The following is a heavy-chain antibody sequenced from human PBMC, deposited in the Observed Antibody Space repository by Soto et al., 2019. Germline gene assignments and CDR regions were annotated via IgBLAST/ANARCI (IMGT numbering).Heavy chain of an antibody. CDR2: IIPIFGTA. CDR1: GGTFSSYA. V-gene: IGHV1-69*13. D-gene: IGHD3-10*01. J-gene: IGHJ3*02. Sequence: SGPTLVNPPASVKVTCKASGGTFSSYAISWVRQAPGQGLEWMGGIIPIFGTANYAQKFQGRVTITADESTSTAYMELSSLRSEDTAVYYCAREWRYYGSGSFFAFDIWGQGTMVTVSS. CDR3: AREWRYYGSGSFFAFDI.